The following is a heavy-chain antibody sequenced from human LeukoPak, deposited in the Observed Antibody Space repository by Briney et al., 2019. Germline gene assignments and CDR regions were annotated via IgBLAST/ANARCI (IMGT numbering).Heavy chain of an antibody. Sequence: PSETLSLTCTVSGGSISSYYWNWLRQPPGKGGEWVGYIFYSGTTNYNPSLKSRVTISVDTSKNQFSLKLSSVTAADTAVYYCARPKVWGQGTLVTVSS. CDR1: GGSISSYY. CDR2: IFYSGTT. J-gene: IGHJ4*02. V-gene: IGHV4-59*12. CDR3: ARPKV.